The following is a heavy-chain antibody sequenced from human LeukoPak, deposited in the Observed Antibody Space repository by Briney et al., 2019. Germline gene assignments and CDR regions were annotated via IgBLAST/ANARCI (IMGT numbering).Heavy chain of an antibody. CDR3: ARPTYCGSNCYFNFDY. V-gene: IGHV1-2*02. Sequence: AAVKVSCKTSGYTFATYFMHWVRQAPGQGLEWMGYIKLNSGVTNCAQKFRGRVTMTWDTSISTAYIELSGLTSDDTAIYYCARPTYCGSNCYFNFDYWGQGTLVTVSS. D-gene: IGHD2-21*02. CDR2: IKLNSGVT. J-gene: IGHJ4*02. CDR1: GYTFATYF.